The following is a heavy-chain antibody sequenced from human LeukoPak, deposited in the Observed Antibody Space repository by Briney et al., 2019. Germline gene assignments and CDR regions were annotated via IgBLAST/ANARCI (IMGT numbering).Heavy chain of an antibody. Sequence: LGESLKISCQASGYTFTKFWIGWVRQMPGKGLEWVGIIYPGDSDIKHSPSFQGQVTLSVDKSTSTAYLQWGSLKASDSAMYYCARLGPEMSVAGNPFDFWGQGTQVTVSP. D-gene: IGHD6-19*01. CDR2: IYPGDSDI. CDR1: GYTFTKFW. CDR3: ARLGPEMSVAGNPFDF. J-gene: IGHJ4*02. V-gene: IGHV5-51*01.